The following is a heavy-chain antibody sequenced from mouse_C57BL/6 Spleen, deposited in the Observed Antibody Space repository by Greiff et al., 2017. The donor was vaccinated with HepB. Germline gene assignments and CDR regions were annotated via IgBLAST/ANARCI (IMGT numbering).Heavy chain of an antibody. CDR2: ISSGGSYT. D-gene: IGHD3-3*01. J-gene: IGHJ2*01. CDR3: AREGKGFDY. Sequence: EVKLVESGGDLVKPGGSLKLSCAASGFTFSSYGMSWVRQTPDKRLEWVATISSGGSYTYYPDSEKGRFTISRDNAKNTLYLQMSSLKSEDTAMYYCAREGKGFDYWGQGTTLTVSS. V-gene: IGHV5-6*01. CDR1: GFTFSSYG.